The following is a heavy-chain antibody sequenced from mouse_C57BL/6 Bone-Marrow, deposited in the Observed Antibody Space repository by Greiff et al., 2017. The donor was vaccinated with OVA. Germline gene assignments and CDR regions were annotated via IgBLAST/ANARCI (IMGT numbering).Heavy chain of an antibody. D-gene: IGHD2-1*01. J-gene: IGHJ4*01. CDR2: ISGGGGNT. Sequence: EVKLVESGGGLVKPGGSLKLSCAASGFTFSSYTMSWVRQTPEKRLEWVATISGGGGNTYYPDSVKGRFTISRDNAKNTLYLQMSSLRSEDTALYYCARQGYGNYGDFFFDYAMDYWGQGTSVTVSS. CDR3: ARQGYGNYGDFFFDYAMDY. CDR1: GFTFSSYT. V-gene: IGHV5-9*01.